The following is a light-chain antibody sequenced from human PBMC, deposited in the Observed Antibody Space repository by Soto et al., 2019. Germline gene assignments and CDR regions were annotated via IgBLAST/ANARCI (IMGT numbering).Light chain of an antibody. J-gene: IGLJ2*01. V-gene: IGLV4-69*01. CDR3: QTWGTGIQVI. Sequence: QSVLTQSPSASASLGASVKLTCTLSSGHSTYTIAWHQQQQEKGPRYLMKLNSDGSHSKGDGIPDRFSGSSSGAERYLTISSLQSEDEADYYCQTWGTGIQVIFGGGTKLTVL. CDR1: SGHSTYT. CDR2: LNSDGSH.